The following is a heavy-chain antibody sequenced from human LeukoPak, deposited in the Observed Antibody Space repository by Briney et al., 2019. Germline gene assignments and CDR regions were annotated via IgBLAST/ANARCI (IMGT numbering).Heavy chain of an antibody. V-gene: IGHV4-34*01. CDR3: ARTPVGYCSSTGCPRWRRSKGYFDY. CDR2: INHSGST. CDR1: GGSFSGYY. D-gene: IGHD2-2*01. Sequence: SETLSLTCAVYGGSFSGYYWNWIRQSPGKGLEWIGEINHSGSTNYNPSLKSRVTISADTSQKQFSLRLRSVTAADTAVYYCARTPVGYCSSTGCPRWRRSKGYFDYWGQGTLVTVSS. J-gene: IGHJ4*02.